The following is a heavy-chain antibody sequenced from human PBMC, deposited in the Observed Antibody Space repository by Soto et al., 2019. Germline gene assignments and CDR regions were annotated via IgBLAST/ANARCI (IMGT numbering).Heavy chain of an antibody. CDR2: ISGTASRT. J-gene: IGHJ4*02. CDR1: GFTPTTTP. Sequence: GGSLRLSCAGSGFTPTTTPLSWVLQPPGKGLEWVTTISGTASRTYYVDSVKGRFFISRDNSKNTVTLQMNNLTVDDTAVYYCATSLRYFDNWGQGTRVTVSS. V-gene: IGHV3-23*01. D-gene: IGHD3-9*01. CDR3: ATSLRYFDN.